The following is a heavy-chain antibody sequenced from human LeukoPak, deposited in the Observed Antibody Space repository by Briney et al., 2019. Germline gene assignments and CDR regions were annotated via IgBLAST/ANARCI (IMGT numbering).Heavy chain of an antibody. CDR1: GFTFSSYN. V-gene: IGHV3-21*01. D-gene: IGHD6-6*01. J-gene: IGHJ4*02. CDR2: ISSSSSYI. Sequence: GGSLRLSCVASGFTFSSYNMNWVRQAPGKGLEWVPSISSSSSYIYYADSVKGRFTISRGNAKNSLYLQMNSLRAEDTAVYYCARDPGAYSRSPIASWGQGTLVTVSS. CDR3: ARDPGAYSRSPIAS.